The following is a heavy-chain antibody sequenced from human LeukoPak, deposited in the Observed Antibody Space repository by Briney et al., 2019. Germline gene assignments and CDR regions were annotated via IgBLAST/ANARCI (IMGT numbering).Heavy chain of an antibody. V-gene: IGHV3-23*01. CDR1: GFTFTTSA. CDR3: AKTFGDDRAY. CDR2: ISGNGGTT. J-gene: IGHJ4*02. D-gene: IGHD2-21*02. Sequence: GGSLRLSCAASGFTFTTSAMTWVRAAPGKGLDWVSTISGNGGTTYDADSVKGRFTISRDNSKNTLYLQMNSLRAEDTAVYYCAKTFGDDRAYWGRGTLVTVSS.